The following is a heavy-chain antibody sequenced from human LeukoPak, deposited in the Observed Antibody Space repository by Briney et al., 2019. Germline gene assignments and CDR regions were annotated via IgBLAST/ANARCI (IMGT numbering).Heavy chain of an antibody. CDR1: GFTFSSYA. CDR2: ISYDGSNK. D-gene: IGHD5-18*01. V-gene: IGHV3-30-3*01. Sequence: GGSLRLSCAASGFTFSSYAMHWVRQAPGKGLEWVAVISYDGSNKYYADSVKGRFTISRDNSKNTLYLQMNSLRAEDTAVYYCARARTWIQTFDYWGQGTLVTDSS. J-gene: IGHJ4*02. CDR3: ARARTWIQTFDY.